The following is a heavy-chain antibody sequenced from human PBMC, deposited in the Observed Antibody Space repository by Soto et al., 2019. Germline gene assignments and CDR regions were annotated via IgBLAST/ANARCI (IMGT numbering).Heavy chain of an antibody. J-gene: IGHJ1*01. CDR3: TATPMITFGGVIVIWGYFQH. CDR1: GFTFSNAW. Sequence: GGSLRLSCAASGFTFSNAWMSWVRQAPGKGLEWVGRIKSKTDGGTTDYAAPVKGRFTISRDDSKNTLYLQMNSLKTEDTAVYYCTATPMITFGGVIVIWGYFQHWGQGTLVTVSS. CDR2: IKSKTDGGTT. V-gene: IGHV3-15*01. D-gene: IGHD3-16*02.